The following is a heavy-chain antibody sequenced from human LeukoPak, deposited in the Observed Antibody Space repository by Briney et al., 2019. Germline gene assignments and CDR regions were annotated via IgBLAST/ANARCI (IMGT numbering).Heavy chain of an antibody. Sequence: GRSLRLSCAASGFTFSDYYMSWIRQAPGKGLEWVSYISSSGSTIYYADSVKGRFTISRDNAKNSLYLQMNSLRAEDTAVYYCARDGPSGSYIHSDYWGQGTLVTVSS. CDR3: ARDGPSGSYIHSDY. J-gene: IGHJ4*02. CDR2: ISSSGSTI. V-gene: IGHV3-11*04. CDR1: GFTFSDYY. D-gene: IGHD1-26*01.